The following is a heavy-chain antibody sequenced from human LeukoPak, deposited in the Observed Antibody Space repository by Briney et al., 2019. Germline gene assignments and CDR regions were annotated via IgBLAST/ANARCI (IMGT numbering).Heavy chain of an antibody. CDR3: ARGGNYFRFDP. J-gene: IGHJ5*02. CDR1: GYTFTNCS. Sequence: ASVKVSRKASGYTFTNCSISWVRQAPGQGLEWMGWISAYNGNTNYAQKLQGRVTMPTDTSTATAYMELRSLSSDDTAVYYCARGGNYFRFDPWGQGTLVTVSS. V-gene: IGHV1-18*01. D-gene: IGHD1-26*01. CDR2: ISAYNGNT.